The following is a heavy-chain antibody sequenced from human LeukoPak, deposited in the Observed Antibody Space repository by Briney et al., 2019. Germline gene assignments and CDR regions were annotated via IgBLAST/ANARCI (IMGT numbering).Heavy chain of an antibody. J-gene: IGHJ4*02. Sequence: ASVKVSCKASGYTLSNFGLNWVRQAPGQGLEWMGWISVFEGNTHYAQKFQGRVTMTTDTATNTAYMELRSLTSDDTAVYYCARDLGRTDNGDYPSYWGQGTLVTVSS. D-gene: IGHD4-17*01. CDR3: ARDLGRTDNGDYPSY. CDR1: GYTLSNFG. V-gene: IGHV1-18*01. CDR2: ISVFEGNT.